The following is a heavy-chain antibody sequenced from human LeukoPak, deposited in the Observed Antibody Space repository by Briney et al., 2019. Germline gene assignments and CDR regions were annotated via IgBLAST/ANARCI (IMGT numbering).Heavy chain of an antibody. V-gene: IGHV3-30*03. CDR2: ISYDGSNK. D-gene: IGHD6-19*01. CDR3: ARSLYSSVSRGFDY. Sequence: GGSLRLSCAASGFTFSSYGMHWVRQAPGKGLEWVAVISYDGSNKYYADSVKGRFTISRDNSKNTLYLQMNSLRAEDTAVYYCARSLYSSVSRGFDYWGQGTLVTVSS. J-gene: IGHJ4*02. CDR1: GFTFSSYG.